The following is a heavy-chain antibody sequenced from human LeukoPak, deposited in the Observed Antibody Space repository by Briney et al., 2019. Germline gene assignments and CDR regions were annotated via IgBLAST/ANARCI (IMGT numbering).Heavy chain of an antibody. D-gene: IGHD1-26*01. Sequence: SETLSLTCTVSGGSISRSTYYWGWIRQPPGKGLEWIGSIFYSGNTYYNPSLKSRLAISVDTSKNRFSLKLNSMTAADTAVYYCGRHLSGSYPPGGFDYWGQGTLVTVSS. CDR2: IFYSGNT. V-gene: IGHV4-39*01. CDR3: GRHLSGSYPPGGFDY. J-gene: IGHJ4*02. CDR1: GGSISRSTYY.